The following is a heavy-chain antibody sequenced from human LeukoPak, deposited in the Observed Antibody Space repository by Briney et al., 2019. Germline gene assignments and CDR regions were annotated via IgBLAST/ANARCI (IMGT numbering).Heavy chain of an antibody. CDR1: GYTFTGYY. CDR3: ARGNPTATPRLNWFDA. D-gene: IGHD2-21*02. Sequence: ASVNLSRKASGYTFTGYYMHWVRQAPGQGLEWMGWINPNSGGTNYAQKFQGRVTMTRDTSISTAYMELSRLRSDDTAVYYCARGNPTATPRLNWFDAWGQGRLPSVSS. J-gene: IGHJ5*02. CDR2: INPNSGGT. V-gene: IGHV1-2*02.